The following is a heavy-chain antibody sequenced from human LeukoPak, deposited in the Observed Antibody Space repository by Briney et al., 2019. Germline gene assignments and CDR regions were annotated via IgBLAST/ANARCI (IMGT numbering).Heavy chain of an antibody. CDR2: ISYDGSNK. Sequence: PGGSLRRSCSASGFTFNNYPMHWVRQAPGKGLEWVAVISYDGSNKYYADSVKGRFTISRNNSKNTLYLQMNSLRAEDTAVYYCARGGGNCLDYWGQGTLVAVSS. CDR1: GFTFNNYP. J-gene: IGHJ4*02. D-gene: IGHD3-16*01. V-gene: IGHV3-30-3*01. CDR3: ARGGGNCLDY.